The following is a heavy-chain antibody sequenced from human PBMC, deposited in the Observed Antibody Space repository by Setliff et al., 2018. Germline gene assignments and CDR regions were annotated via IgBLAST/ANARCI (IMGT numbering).Heavy chain of an antibody. CDR1: GSAISSGHY. J-gene: IGHJ5*02. Sequence: LSLTCAVSGSAISSGHYWGWIRQPPGKGGLEWIGSIFYNGMAYYNPSLKSRVTMSVDTSKNHVSLKLSSVTAADTAVYYCARAHTWSLPNDNSGYPGWFDPWGQGTLVTVSS. CDR3: ARAHTWSLPNDNSGYPGWFDP. V-gene: IGHV4-38-2*01. CDR2: IFYNGMA. D-gene: IGHD3-22*01.